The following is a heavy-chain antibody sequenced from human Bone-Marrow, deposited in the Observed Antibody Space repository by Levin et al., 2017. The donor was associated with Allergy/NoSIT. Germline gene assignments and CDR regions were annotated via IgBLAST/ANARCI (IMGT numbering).Heavy chain of an antibody. CDR1: GYTFTSYY. CDR3: ARAWNDAGLYNWFDP. CDR2: INPSGGST. Sequence: ASVKVSCKASGYTFTSYYMHWVRQAPGQGLEWMGIINPSGGSTSYAQKFQGRVTMTRDTSTSTVYMELSSLRSEDTAVYYCARAWNDAGLYNWFDPWGQGTLVTVSS. D-gene: IGHD1-1*01. V-gene: IGHV1-46*03. J-gene: IGHJ5*02.